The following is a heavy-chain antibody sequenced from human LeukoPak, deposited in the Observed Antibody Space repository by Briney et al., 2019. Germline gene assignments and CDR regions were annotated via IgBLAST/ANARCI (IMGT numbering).Heavy chain of an antibody. CDR1: DVTFSGSW. V-gene: IGHV3-30*02. D-gene: IGHD5-18*01. CDR2: IRYDGSNK. CDR3: AKGGGYSYGSKGYFDY. Sequence: GGSLRLSCAVSDVTFSGSWMHWVRQAPGKGLEWVAFIRYDGSNKYYADSVKGRLTISRDNSKNTLYLQMNSLRAEDTAVYYCAKGGGYSYGSKGYFDYWGQGTLVTVSS. J-gene: IGHJ4*02.